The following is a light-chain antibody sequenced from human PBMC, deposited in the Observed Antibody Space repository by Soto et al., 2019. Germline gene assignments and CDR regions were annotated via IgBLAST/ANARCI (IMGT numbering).Light chain of an antibody. CDR2: YDS. Sequence: SYELTQPPSVSVAPGKTARITCGGNNIGSKSVHWYQQKPGQAPVLVIYYDSDRPSGIPERFSGSNSGNTATLTISRVEAGDVADYYCQVWDISSDPSYVFGTGTKVTVL. CDR3: QVWDISSDPSYV. CDR1: NIGSKS. J-gene: IGLJ1*01. V-gene: IGLV3-21*04.